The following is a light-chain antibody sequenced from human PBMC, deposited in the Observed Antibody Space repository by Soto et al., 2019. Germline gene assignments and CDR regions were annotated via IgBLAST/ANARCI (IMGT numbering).Light chain of an antibody. CDR3: CSHSATYTSV. CDR1: SSDVGGYNY. J-gene: IGLJ1*01. Sequence: QSVLTQPASVSGSPGQSITISCAGTSSDVGGYNYVSWYQQHPGRAPKLVISDVSNRPSGVSNRFSGSKSGSTASLTISGLQAEDEADYYCCSHSATYTSVFGTGTKVTVL. V-gene: IGLV2-14*01. CDR2: DVS.